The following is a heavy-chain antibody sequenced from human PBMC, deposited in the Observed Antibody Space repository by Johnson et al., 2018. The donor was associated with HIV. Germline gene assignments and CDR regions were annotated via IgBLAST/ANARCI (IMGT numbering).Heavy chain of an antibody. Sequence: QVQLVESGGGLVKPGGSLRLSCAASGFTFSSYGMHWVRQAPGKGLEWVAVISYDGSNKYYADSVKGRFTISRDNSKNTLYLQMNSLRAEDTATYYCAKTISGFYLYDAFDIWGQGTMVTVSS. CDR3: AKTISGFYLYDAFDI. CDR1: GFTFSSYG. J-gene: IGHJ3*02. D-gene: IGHD5-12*01. V-gene: IGHV3-30*18. CDR2: ISYDGSNK.